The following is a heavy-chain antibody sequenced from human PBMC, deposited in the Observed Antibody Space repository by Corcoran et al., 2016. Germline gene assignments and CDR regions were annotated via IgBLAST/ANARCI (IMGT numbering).Heavy chain of an antibody. CDR3: TGSYLFITILGVVIRPYYYYGMDV. CDR1: GFTFSNAW. CDR2: IKSKTDGGTT. Sequence: EVQLVESGGGLVKPGGSLRLSCAASGFTFSNAWMNWVRQAPGKGLEWVGRIKSKTDGGTTDYAAPVKGRYTISRDDSKNTRYLQMNSLKTEYAAVYYCTGSYLFITILGVVIRPYYYYGMDVWGQGTTVTVSS. J-gene: IGHJ6*02. D-gene: IGHD3-3*01. V-gene: IGHV3-15*07.